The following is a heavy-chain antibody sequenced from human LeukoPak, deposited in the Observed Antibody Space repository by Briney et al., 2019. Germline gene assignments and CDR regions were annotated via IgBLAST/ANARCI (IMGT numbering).Heavy chain of an antibody. CDR2: IYWDDDK. V-gene: IGHV2-5*02. D-gene: IGHD6-13*01. CDR3: ANRGPSGIAAAGPFDY. Sequence: ESGPTQVNPTQTLTLPRTFSGLSRSTSGVGVGWIRQPPGKALEWLTLIYWDDDKRYSPSLKSRLTITKATSKNQVVLTMTNMYPVDTATYYCANRGPSGIAAAGPFDYWGQGTLVTVSS. J-gene: IGHJ4*02. CDR1: GLSRSTSGVG.